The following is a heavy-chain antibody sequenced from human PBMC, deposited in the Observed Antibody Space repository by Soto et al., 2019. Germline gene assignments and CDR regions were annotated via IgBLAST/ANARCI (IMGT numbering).Heavy chain of an antibody. CDR3: ARDPNIVATMGSIYYYYGQDV. D-gene: IGHD5-12*01. CDR2: ISGSSKTI. J-gene: IGHJ6*02. Sequence: GGSLRLSCTASGVTFSDSSINWVRQAPGKGLEWVSYISGSSKTIYYADSVKGRFTISRDNAKNSVYLQMNSLRAEDTAVYYCARDPNIVATMGSIYYYYGQDVWGQGTTVPVSS. CDR1: GVTFSDSS. V-gene: IGHV3-48*01.